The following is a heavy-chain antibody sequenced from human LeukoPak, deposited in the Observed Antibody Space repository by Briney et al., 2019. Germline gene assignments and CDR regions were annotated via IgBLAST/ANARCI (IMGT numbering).Heavy chain of an antibody. CDR3: ARRSGELLQRFDY. CDR2: IYHSGNT. CDR1: GYSISSGYY. Sequence: SETLSLTCTVSGYSISSGYYWGWIRQPPGKGLEWIGNIYHSGNTYYNPSLKSRVTISVDTSKNQFSLKLSSVTAADTAVYYCARRSGELLQRFDYWGQGTLVTVSS. D-gene: IGHD1-26*01. J-gene: IGHJ4*02. V-gene: IGHV4-38-2*02.